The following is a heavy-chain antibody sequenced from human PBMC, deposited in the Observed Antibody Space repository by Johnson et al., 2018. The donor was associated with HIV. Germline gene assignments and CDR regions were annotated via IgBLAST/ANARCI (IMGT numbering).Heavy chain of an antibody. CDR3: AREDQDAFDI. J-gene: IGHJ3*02. CDR2: IYSGGST. V-gene: IGHV3-66*01. CDR1: GFTVRSNY. Sequence: SLRLSCAASGFTVRSNYMSWVRQAPGKGLEWVSVIYSGGSTYYADSVKGRFTISRDNSKNTLYLQMNSLRAEDTAVYYCAREDQDAFDIWGQGTMVTVSS.